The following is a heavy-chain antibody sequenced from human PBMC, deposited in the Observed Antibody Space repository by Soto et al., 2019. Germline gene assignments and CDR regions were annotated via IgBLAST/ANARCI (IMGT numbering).Heavy chain of an antibody. CDR2: INPSGGST. CDR1: GYTFTSYY. D-gene: IGHD6-19*01. CDR3: ARDRGGSSGWYRDFDY. V-gene: IGHV1-46*01. Sequence: QVQLVQSGAEVKKPGASVKVSCKASGYTFTSYYMHWVRQAPGQGLEWMGIINPSGGSTSYAQKFQGRVTMTRDTSTSTVYMELGSLRSEDTAVYYCARDRGGSSGWYRDFDYWGQGTLVAVSS. J-gene: IGHJ4*02.